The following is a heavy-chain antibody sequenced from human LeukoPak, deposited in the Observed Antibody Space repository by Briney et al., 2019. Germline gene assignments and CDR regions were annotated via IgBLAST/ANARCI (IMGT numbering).Heavy chain of an antibody. CDR2: INHSGST. Sequence: SETLSLTCAVYGGSFSGYYWSWIRQPPGKGLEWIAEINHSGSTNYNPSLKSRVTTSVDTSKNEFSLKLSSVTAADTAVYYCARGGRIVVVVASGRGYNWFDPWGEGTLVTVSS. J-gene: IGHJ5*02. CDR3: ARGGRIVVVVASGRGYNWFDP. CDR1: GGSFSGYY. V-gene: IGHV4-34*01. D-gene: IGHD2-15*01.